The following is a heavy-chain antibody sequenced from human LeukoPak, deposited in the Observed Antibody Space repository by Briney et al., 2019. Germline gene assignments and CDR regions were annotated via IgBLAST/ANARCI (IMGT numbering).Heavy chain of an antibody. CDR1: GYTFTGYY. D-gene: IGHD3-3*01. Sequence: ASVKVSCKASGYTFTGYYMHWVRQAPGQGLEWMGGINLNSGGTNYAQKFQGRVTMTRDTSLSTAYMELSRLRSDDTAVYYCARGERITIFRRMGNWFDPWGQGTLVTVSS. V-gene: IGHV1-2*02. CDR3: ARGERITIFRRMGNWFDP. CDR2: INLNSGGT. J-gene: IGHJ5*02.